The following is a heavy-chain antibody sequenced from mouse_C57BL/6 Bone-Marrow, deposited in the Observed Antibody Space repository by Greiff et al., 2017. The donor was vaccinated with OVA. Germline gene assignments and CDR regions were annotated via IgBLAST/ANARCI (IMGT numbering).Heavy chain of an antibody. CDR3: ARGLYYYGTLYAMDY. CDR2: ISSGGSYT. D-gene: IGHD1-1*01. J-gene: IGHJ4*01. CDR1: GFTFSSYG. Sequence: EVKLVESGGDLVKPGGSLKLSCAASGFTFSSYGMSWVRQTPDKRLEWVATISSGGSYTYYPDSVKGRFTISRDNAKNTLYLQMSSLKSEDTAMYYCARGLYYYGTLYAMDYWGQGTSVTVSS. V-gene: IGHV5-6*01.